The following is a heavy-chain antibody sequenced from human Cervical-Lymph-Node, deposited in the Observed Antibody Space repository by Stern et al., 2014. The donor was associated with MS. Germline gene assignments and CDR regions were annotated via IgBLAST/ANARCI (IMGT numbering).Heavy chain of an antibody. CDR2: ISYDGSYK. J-gene: IGHJ4*02. V-gene: IGHV3-30*01. CDR3: ARGGAVTTSDYYLDY. Sequence: QVQLVQSGGGVVQPGRSLRLSCAASGFTFSDHAMHWVRQAPGKGLEWVALISYDGSYKNDANSVKGRFTISRDNSRNTLYLQMNSLRVDDTAVYFCARGGAVTTSDYYLDYWGQGLLVTVSS. CDR1: GFTFSDHA. D-gene: IGHD4-17*01.